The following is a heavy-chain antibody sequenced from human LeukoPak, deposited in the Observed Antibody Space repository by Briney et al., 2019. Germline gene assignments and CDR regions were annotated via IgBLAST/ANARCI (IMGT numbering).Heavy chain of an antibody. CDR1: GFTFSSYS. CDR3: ATFRDY. D-gene: IGHD3-10*01. J-gene: IGHJ4*02. Sequence: PGGSLRLSCAACGFTFSSYSLNWVRQAPGKGLEWVSYISSSSTTIYYADSVKGRFTVSRDNAKNSLYLQMNSLRDEDTALNYCATFRDYWGQGTLVTVPS. V-gene: IGHV3-48*02. CDR2: ISSSSTTI.